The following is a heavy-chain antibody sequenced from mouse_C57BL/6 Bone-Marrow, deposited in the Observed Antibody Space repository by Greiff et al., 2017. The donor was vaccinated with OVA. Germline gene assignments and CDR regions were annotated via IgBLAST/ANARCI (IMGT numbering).Heavy chain of an antibody. CDR3: ARWGWDLYFDY. J-gene: IGHJ2*01. Sequence: EVKLQQSGPELVKPGASVKMSCKASGYTFTDYNMHWVKQSHGKSLEWIGYINPNNGGTSYNQKFKGKATLTVNKSSSTAYMELRSLTSEDSAVYYCARWGWDLYFDYWGQGTTLTVSS. CDR2: INPNNGGT. CDR1: GYTFTDYN. V-gene: IGHV1-22*01. D-gene: IGHD4-1*01.